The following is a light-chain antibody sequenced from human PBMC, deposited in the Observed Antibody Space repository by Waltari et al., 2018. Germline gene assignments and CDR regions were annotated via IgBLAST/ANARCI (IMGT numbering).Light chain of an antibody. CDR3: SSYTSSITLYV. Sequence: QSALTQPASVSGSPGQSITISCTGTSSDVGGYNYVSWYQQHPGKAPTLMIYEVRNRPSGVSNRFSGSKSGNTASLTISGLQAEDEADYYCSSYTSSITLYVFGTGTKVTVL. J-gene: IGLJ1*01. V-gene: IGLV2-14*01. CDR2: EVR. CDR1: SSDVGGYNY.